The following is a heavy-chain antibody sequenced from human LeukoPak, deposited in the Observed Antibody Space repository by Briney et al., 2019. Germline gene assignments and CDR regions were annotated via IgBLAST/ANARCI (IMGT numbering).Heavy chain of an antibody. CDR2: VSGTGLST. CDR1: RFTLRSYG. Sequence: PGGSLRLSCTASRFTLRSYGMSWVRQAPGKGLEWVSFVSGTGLSTYYADSVKGRFTISRDNSKNTVYLQMNSLRGEDTAVYFCARGWVVATGGFDMWGQGTMVTVSS. J-gene: IGHJ3*02. CDR3: ARGWVVATGGFDM. D-gene: IGHD2-8*02. V-gene: IGHV3-23*01.